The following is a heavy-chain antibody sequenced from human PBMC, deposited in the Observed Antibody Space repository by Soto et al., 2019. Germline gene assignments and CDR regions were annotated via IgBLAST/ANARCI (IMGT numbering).Heavy chain of an antibody. CDR2: IYYSGST. Sequence: SETLSLTCTVSGGSIRSGGYYWNWIRQPPGKGLEWIGYIYYSGSTYYNPSLKSRVTISVDTSKNQFSLKLSSVTAADTAVYYCAREGLLPEWLLLKGAGAFDIWGQGTMVTVSS. CDR3: AREGLLPEWLLLKGAGAFDI. D-gene: IGHD3-22*01. J-gene: IGHJ3*02. V-gene: IGHV4-30-4*08. CDR1: GGSIRSGGYY.